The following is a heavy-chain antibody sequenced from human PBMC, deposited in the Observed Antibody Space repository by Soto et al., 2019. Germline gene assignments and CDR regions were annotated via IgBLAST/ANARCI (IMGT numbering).Heavy chain of an antibody. Sequence: GASVKFSCKASGGTFGSYAIRWVRQAPGQGLEWMGGIIPIPGTANYAQKFQGRVTIAADESTSTAYMELSSLRSEDTAVYYCARSQGSSTSLEIYYYYYYGMDVWGQGTTVTVSS. D-gene: IGHD2-2*01. CDR1: GGTFGSYA. J-gene: IGHJ6*02. CDR3: ARSQGSSTSLEIYYYYYYGMDV. V-gene: IGHV1-69*13. CDR2: IIPIPGTA.